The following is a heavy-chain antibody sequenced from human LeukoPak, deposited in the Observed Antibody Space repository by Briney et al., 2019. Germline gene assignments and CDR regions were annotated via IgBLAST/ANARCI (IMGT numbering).Heavy chain of an antibody. J-gene: IGHJ4*02. V-gene: IGHV4-59*01. D-gene: IGHD4-17*01. CDR2: IYYSGST. CDR1: GGSISSYY. Sequence: PSETLSLTCTVSGGSISSYYWSWIRQPPGKGLEWIGYIYYSGSTNYSPSLKSRVTISVDTSKNQFSLKLSSVTAADTAVYYCARSTTVPFFDYWGQGTLVTVSS. CDR3: ARSTTVPFFDY.